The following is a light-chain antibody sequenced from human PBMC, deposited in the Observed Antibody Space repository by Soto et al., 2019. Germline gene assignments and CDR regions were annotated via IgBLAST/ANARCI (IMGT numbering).Light chain of an antibody. CDR2: EVS. J-gene: IGLJ1*01. V-gene: IGLV2-14*01. CDR1: SSDVGGYKY. CDR3: SSYTSSSTQV. Sequence: QSALTQPASVSGSPGQSITISCTGTSSDVGGYKYVSWYQQHPDKAPKLMIYEVSNRPSGVSNRFSGSKSGNTASLTISGLQAEDEADYYCSSYTSSSTQVFGTGTKVTVL.